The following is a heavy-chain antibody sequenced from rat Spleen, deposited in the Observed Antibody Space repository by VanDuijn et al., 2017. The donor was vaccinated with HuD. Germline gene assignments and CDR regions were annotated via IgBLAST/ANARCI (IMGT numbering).Heavy chain of an antibody. Sequence: EVQLVESGGDLVQPGRSLKLSCAASGFTFSDYNMAWVRQAPKKGLEWVATIIYDGSRTYYRDSVKGRFTISRDNAKSTLYLQMDRLRSEDTATYYCAKENTIAAGGIMDAWGQGVMVTVSS. CDR3: AKENTIAAGGIMDA. D-gene: IGHD1-2*01. V-gene: IGHV5S10*01. CDR2: IIYDGSRT. CDR1: GFTFSDYN. J-gene: IGHJ2*01.